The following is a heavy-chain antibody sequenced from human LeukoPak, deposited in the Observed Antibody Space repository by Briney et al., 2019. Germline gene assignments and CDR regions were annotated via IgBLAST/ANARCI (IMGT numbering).Heavy chain of an antibody. CDR3: AREREYCSGGSCPPDYYYYYYMDV. J-gene: IGHJ6*03. D-gene: IGHD2-15*01. Sequence: SVKVSCKASGGTFSSYAISWVRQAPGQGLEWMGGIIPIFGTANYAQKFQGRATITADESTSTAYMELSSLRSEDTAVYYCAREREYCSGGSCPPDYYYYYYMDVWGKGTTVTVSS. V-gene: IGHV1-69*13. CDR1: GGTFSSYA. CDR2: IIPIFGTA.